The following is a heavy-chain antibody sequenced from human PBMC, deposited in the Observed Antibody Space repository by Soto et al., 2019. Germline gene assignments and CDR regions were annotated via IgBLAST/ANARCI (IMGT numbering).Heavy chain of an antibody. V-gene: IGHV1-2*02. Sequence: QVRLVQSGPEVKTPGASVRVSCKSSGYTFGAYYIHWVRQAPGQGLEWMGWVSPLSGGTNIAQRFQGRLDFTNDGSSNTVFMELSSLRSDDTALYFCAREFDSGDLGLDRWGQGTTVSVS. CDR3: AREFDSGDLGLDR. CDR1: GYTFGAYY. J-gene: IGHJ6*02. CDR2: VSPLSGGT. D-gene: IGHD2-21*01.